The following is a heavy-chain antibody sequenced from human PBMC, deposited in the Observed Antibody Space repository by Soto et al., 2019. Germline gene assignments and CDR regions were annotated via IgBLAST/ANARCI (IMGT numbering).Heavy chain of an antibody. CDR2: IYYSGST. J-gene: IGHJ6*02. Sequence: SETLSLTCTVSGGSISNGGYYWSWIRQHPGKGLEWIGYIYYSGSTYYNPSLKSRVTISVDTSKNQFSLKLSSVTAADTAVYYCARTYYYGSGSYFNGKIYHYYYGMHVWGQAITVSGSS. V-gene: IGHV4-31*03. D-gene: IGHD3-10*01. CDR3: ARTYYYGSGSYFNGKIYHYYYGMHV. CDR1: GGSISNGGYY.